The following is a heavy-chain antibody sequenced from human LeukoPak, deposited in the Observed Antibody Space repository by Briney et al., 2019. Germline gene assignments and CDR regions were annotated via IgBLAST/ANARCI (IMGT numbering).Heavy chain of an antibody. D-gene: IGHD6-6*01. CDR3: ARDVPVAPRPYYYYGMDV. CDR2: IYYSGST. CDR1: GGSISSYY. V-gene: IGHV4-30-4*08. J-gene: IGHJ6*02. Sequence: SETLSLTCTVSGGSISSYYWSWIRQPPGKGLEWIGYIYYSGSTYYNPSLKSRVTISVDTSKNQFSLKLSSVTAADTAVYYCARDVPVAPRPYYYYGMDVWGQGTTVTVSS.